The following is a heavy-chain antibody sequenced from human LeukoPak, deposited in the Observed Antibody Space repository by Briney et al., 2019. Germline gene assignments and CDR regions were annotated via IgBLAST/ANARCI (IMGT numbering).Heavy chain of an antibody. CDR1: GFTFSNYE. D-gene: IGHD3-22*01. Sequence: GGSLRLSCAASGFTFSNYELNWVRQAPGKGLEWVSYISRSGSTIYYADSVKGRFTISRDNAKNSLTLQMNSLRAEDTAVYYCARDLKYYDSSGFDYWGQGTLVTVSS. V-gene: IGHV3-48*03. J-gene: IGHJ4*02. CDR3: ARDLKYYDSSGFDY. CDR2: ISRSGSTI.